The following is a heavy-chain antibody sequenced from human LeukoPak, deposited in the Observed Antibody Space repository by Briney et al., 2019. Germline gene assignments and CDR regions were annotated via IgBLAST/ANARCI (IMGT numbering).Heavy chain of an antibody. D-gene: IGHD4-17*01. V-gene: IGHV1-2*06. J-gene: IGHJ4*02. CDR2: INPNSGGP. Sequence: ASVKVSCKAPGYTFTGYYIHWVRQAPGQGLEWMGRINPNSGGPNYAQKFQGRVTMTRDTSISTAYMELSRLRSDDTAVYYCAREWSYGDYYDYWGQGTLVTVSS. CDR3: AREWSYGDYYDY. CDR1: GYTFTGYY.